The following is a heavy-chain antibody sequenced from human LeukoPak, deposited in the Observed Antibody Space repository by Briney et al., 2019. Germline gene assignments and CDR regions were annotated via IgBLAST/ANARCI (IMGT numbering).Heavy chain of an antibody. CDR3: ARGMDYYMDV. CDR2: VFYSGST. J-gene: IGHJ6*03. CDR1: GGSISSYY. V-gene: IGHV4-59*01. Sequence: PSETLSLTCSVSGGSISSYYWSWIRQPPGKGLEWIGCVFYSGSTSYHPSLKSRVTISVDTSKNQFSLKLSSVTTADTAVYYCARGMDYYMDVWGKGTTVSVSS. D-gene: IGHD5-24*01.